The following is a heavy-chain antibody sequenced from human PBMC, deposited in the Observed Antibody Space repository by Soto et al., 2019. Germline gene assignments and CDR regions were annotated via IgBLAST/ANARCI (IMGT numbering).Heavy chain of an antibody. CDR3: ARGNGYYDFWSGILLRQYYYGMDV. J-gene: IGHJ6*02. V-gene: IGHV1-8*01. D-gene: IGHD3-3*01. CDR1: GYTFTSYD. Sequence: ASVKVSCKASGYTFTSYDINWVRQATGQGLEWMGWMNPNSGNTGYAQKFQGRVTMTRNTSISTAYMELSSLRSEDTAVYYCARGNGYYDFWSGILLRQYYYGMDVWGQGTTVTVSS. CDR2: MNPNSGNT.